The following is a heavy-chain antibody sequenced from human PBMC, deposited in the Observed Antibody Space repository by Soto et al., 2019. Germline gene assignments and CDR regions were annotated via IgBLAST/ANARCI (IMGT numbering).Heavy chain of an antibody. J-gene: IGHJ6*02. CDR2: IIPIFGTA. D-gene: IGHD2-2*02. Sequence: SVKVSCKASGGTFSSYAISWVRQAPGQGLEWMGGIIPIFGTANYAQRFQGRVTITADESTSTAYMELSSLRSEDTAVYYCARGHCSSTSCYRYYYYGMDVWGQGTTVTVSS. CDR3: ARGHCSSTSCYRYYYYGMDV. V-gene: IGHV1-69*13. CDR1: GGTFSSYA.